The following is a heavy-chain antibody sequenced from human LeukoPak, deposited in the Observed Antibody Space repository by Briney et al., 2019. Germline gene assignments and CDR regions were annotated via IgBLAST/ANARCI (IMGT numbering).Heavy chain of an antibody. V-gene: IGHV3-15*01. Sequence: GGSLRLSCAASGFTSSSYGMTWVRQAPGKGLEWVGRIKSKSDGGTTDYAAPVKGRFTISRDDSKNTLYVQMNSLKTEDTAIYYCAKLVGTGTTPTDHWGQGTLVTVSS. D-gene: IGHD1-1*01. CDR1: GFTSSSYG. CDR2: IKSKSDGGTT. CDR3: AKLVGTGTTPTDH. J-gene: IGHJ5*02.